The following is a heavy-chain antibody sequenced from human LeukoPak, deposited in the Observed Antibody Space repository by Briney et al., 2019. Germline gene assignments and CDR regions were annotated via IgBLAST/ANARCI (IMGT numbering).Heavy chain of an antibody. J-gene: IGHJ4*02. V-gene: IGHV1-69*06. Sequence: ASVKVSCKASGGTFSSYAISWVRQAPGQGLEWMGGIIPIFGTANYAQKFQGRVTITADKSTSTAYMELSSLRSEDTAVYYCARTATTVVISTALDYWGRGTLVTVSS. CDR1: GGTFSSYA. D-gene: IGHD4-23*01. CDR2: IIPIFGTA. CDR3: ARTATTVVISTALDY.